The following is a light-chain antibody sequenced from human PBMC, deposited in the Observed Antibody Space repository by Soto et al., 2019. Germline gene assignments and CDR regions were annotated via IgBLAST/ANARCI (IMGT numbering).Light chain of an antibody. Sequence: QSVLTQPASVSGSPGQSITISCTGTSSDVGSYNLVSWYQQHPGKAPKLMIYGVSKRPSGVSDRFSGSKSGDTASLTISGLQAEDESYYYCCSYAGVNTFYVFGTGTNVTVL. CDR1: SSDVGSYNL. CDR2: GVS. V-gene: IGLV2-23*02. CDR3: CSYAGVNTFYV. J-gene: IGLJ1*01.